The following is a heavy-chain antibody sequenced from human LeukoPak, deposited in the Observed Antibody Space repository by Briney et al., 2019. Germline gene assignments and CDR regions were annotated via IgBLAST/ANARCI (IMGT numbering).Heavy chain of an antibody. CDR3: ATEKAFAFDI. J-gene: IGHJ3*02. V-gene: IGHV3-48*02. Sequence: GGSLRLSCAASGFTFTTYSMNWVRQAPGKGLQWVSYISITSRTTNYADSVKGRFTISSDSAKNSLYLQMNSLRDEDTAVYYCATEKAFAFDIWGQGTVVTVSS. CDR1: GFTFTTYS. CDR2: ISITSRTT.